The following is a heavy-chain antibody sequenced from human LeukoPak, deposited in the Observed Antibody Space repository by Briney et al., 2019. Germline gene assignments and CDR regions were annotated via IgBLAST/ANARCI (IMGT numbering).Heavy chain of an antibody. CDR2: ISGGSSGST. V-gene: IGHV3-23*01. Sequence: GGSLRLSCAASGFTFSDYAMSRVRQAPGKGLEWLSVISGGSSGSTYYADSVTGRFTVSRDNSKNTVYLQMNSLRAEDTAVYYCAKDPTHFRVWDDYDNTRLNYWGQGTLVTVSS. D-gene: IGHD3-22*01. J-gene: IGHJ4*02. CDR1: GFTFSDYA. CDR3: AKDPTHFRVWDDYDNTRLNY.